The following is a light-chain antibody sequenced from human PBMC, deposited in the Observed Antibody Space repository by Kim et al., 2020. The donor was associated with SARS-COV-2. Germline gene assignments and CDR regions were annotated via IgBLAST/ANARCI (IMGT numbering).Light chain of an antibody. CDR1: QRVRSNY. V-gene: IGKV3-20*01. CDR2: AAS. J-gene: IGKJ1*01. CDR3: QQYDDPTRT. Sequence: SPGESATLSCRASQRVRSNYLAWYQQKPGQAPRLLIYAASTMATGIPDRFSGSGSETYFTLTISRLEPEDFAVYYCQQYDDPTRTFGQGTKVDIK.